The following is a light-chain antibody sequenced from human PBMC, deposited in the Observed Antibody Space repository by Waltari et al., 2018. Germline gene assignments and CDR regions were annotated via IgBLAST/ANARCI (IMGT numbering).Light chain of an antibody. CDR3: QTWDSGTVL. Sequence: SYELIQPASVSVSPGQTASITCSGDNLGDKYACWFQQKQGQSPILVIYQDNKRPSGIPERFSGSNSGDTSTLTISGTQPMDEADYYCQTWDSGTVLFGGGTELTVL. J-gene: IGLJ2*01. CDR2: QDN. CDR1: NLGDKY. V-gene: IGLV3-1*01.